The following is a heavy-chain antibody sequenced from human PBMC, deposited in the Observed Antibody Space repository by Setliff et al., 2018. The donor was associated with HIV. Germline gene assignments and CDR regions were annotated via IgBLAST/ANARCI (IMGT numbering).Heavy chain of an antibody. CDR3: ARGGLSAFDI. V-gene: IGHV4-59*01. CDR1: GGSISAYY. Sequence: KPSETLSLTCSVSGGSISAYYWSWIRQPPGKGLEWIGYMYYSGSTNYNSSLKSRVTISVHTSKTQFSLKLSSVTAADTAIYLCARGGLSAFDIWGQGTMVTVSS. CDR2: MYYSGST. D-gene: IGHD6-19*01. J-gene: IGHJ3*02.